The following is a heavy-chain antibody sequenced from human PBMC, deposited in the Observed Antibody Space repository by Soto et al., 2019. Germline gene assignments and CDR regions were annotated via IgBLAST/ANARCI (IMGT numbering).Heavy chain of an antibody. D-gene: IGHD6-19*01. CDR3: ARDRLIAVTGLLHY. V-gene: IGHV1-18*01. J-gene: IGHJ4*02. CDR2: ISFYNGHT. Sequence: QVQLVQSGGEVKKPGASVKVSCKASGDTVTKYGISWVRQAPGQGLEWLGWISFYNGHTNYALKFQDRITFTTDTSTSTAYMELRSLRSDDTAVYYCARDRLIAVTGLLHYWGQGTLVTVSS. CDR1: GDTVTKYG.